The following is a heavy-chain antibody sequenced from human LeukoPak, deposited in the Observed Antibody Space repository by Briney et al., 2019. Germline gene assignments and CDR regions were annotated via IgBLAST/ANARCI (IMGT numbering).Heavy chain of an antibody. J-gene: IGHJ3*02. CDR3: ARDRPVTKDAFDI. D-gene: IGHD4-17*01. CDR1: GFTFSSYA. Sequence: GGSLRLSCAASGFTFSSYAMSWVRQAPGKGLEWVSAISGSGGSTYYADSVKGRFTISRDNAENSLYLQMNSLRAEDTAVYYCARDRPVTKDAFDIWGQGTMVTVSS. CDR2: ISGSGGST. V-gene: IGHV3-23*01.